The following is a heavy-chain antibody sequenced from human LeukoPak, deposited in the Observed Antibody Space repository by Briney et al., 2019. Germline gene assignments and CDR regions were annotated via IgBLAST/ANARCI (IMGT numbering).Heavy chain of an antibody. D-gene: IGHD4-17*01. CDR2: IYTSGST. J-gene: IGHJ2*01. CDR3: ATTTVTTGYWYFDL. Sequence: SETLSLTCTVAGGSISNSYYWGWIRQPPGKGLEWIGRIYTSGSTNYNPSLKSRVTISVDTSKNQFSLKLSSVTAADTAVYYCATTTVTTGYWYFDLWGRGTLVTVSS. V-gene: IGHV4-4*08. CDR1: GGSISNSYY.